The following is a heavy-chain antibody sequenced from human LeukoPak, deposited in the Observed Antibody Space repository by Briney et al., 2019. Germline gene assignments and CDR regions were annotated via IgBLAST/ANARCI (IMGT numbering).Heavy chain of an antibody. V-gene: IGHV3-30*03. CDR2: ISYDGSNK. Sequence: GGSLRLSCAASGFTFSNYGMHWVRQAPGKGLEWVAVISYDGSNKYYADSVKGRFTISRDTAKNTLYLQMNSLRAEDTAVYYCARDGRSGNFDKWGQGTLVSVSS. J-gene: IGHJ4*02. CDR3: ARDGRSGNFDK. D-gene: IGHD1-26*01. CDR1: GFTFSNYG.